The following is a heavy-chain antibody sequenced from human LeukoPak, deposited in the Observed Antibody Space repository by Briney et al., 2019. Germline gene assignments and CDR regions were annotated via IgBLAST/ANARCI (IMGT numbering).Heavy chain of an antibody. D-gene: IGHD1-26*01. Sequence: PGGSLRLSCAASGFSFSSYWMTWLRQAPGKGLEWVANIRGDESRKYYLDSVTGRFTISRDNSKNTLYLQMNSLRAEDKAVYYCARGYSGSYVYDYWGQGTLVTVSS. J-gene: IGHJ4*02. CDR3: ARGYSGSYVYDY. CDR2: IRGDESRK. CDR1: GFSFSSYW. V-gene: IGHV3-7*01.